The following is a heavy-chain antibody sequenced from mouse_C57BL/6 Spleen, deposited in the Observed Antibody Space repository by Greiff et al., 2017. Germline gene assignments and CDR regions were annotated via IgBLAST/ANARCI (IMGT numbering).Heavy chain of an antibody. Sequence: EVKLLESGGGLVQPKGSLKLSCAASGFSFNTYAMNWVRQAPGKGLEWVARIRSKSNYSANYYADSVKDRFTISRDDSESILYLQMNNLKTEDTAMYYGVRQYYGSSNWYFDVWGTGTTVTVSS. CDR1: GFSFNTYA. V-gene: IGHV10-1*01. CDR2: IRSKSNYSAN. D-gene: IGHD1-1*01. CDR3: VRQYYGSSNWYFDV. J-gene: IGHJ1*03.